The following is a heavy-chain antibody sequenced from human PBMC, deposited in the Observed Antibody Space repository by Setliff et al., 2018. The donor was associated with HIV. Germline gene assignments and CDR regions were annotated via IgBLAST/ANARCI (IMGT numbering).Heavy chain of an antibody. CDR3: AKDMSSVIGAVAAGFDF. CDR2: ISWNSADI. J-gene: IGHJ4*02. V-gene: IGHV3-9*03. Sequence: GGSLRLSCAASGLTFSTYAMSWVRQAPGKGLEWVSAISWNSADIGYADSVKGRFTISRDNAKNSLYLQMNSLTPEDMALYYCAKDMSSVIGAVAAGFDFWGQGVKVTVSS. D-gene: IGHD6-19*01. CDR1: GLTFSTYA.